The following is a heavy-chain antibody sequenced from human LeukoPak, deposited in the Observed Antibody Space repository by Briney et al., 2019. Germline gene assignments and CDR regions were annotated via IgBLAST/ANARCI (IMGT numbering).Heavy chain of an antibody. CDR1: GFTFSDYY. CDR2: ISSSGTAF. Sequence: GGSLRLSCGASGFTFSDYYMSWIRQAPGKGLEWVSYISSSGTAFYYADSVKGRFTISRDNAKNSLYLQMNSLRAEDTAVYYCGRDGSGSPDYWGQGTLVTVSS. V-gene: IGHV3-11*01. D-gene: IGHD3-10*01. J-gene: IGHJ4*02. CDR3: GRDGSGSPDY.